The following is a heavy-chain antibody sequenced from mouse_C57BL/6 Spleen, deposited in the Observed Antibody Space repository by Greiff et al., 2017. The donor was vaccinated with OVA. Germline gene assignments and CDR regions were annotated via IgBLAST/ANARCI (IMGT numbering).Heavy chain of an antibody. J-gene: IGHJ2*01. V-gene: IGHV1-22*01. Sequence: VVEPGASVKMSCKASGYTFTDYNMHWVKQSHGKSLEWIGYINPNNGGTSYNQKFKGKATLTVNKSSSTAYMELRSLTSEDSAVYYCARGGDGDYWGQGTTLTVSS. CDR3: ARGGDGDY. CDR1: GYTFTDYN. D-gene: IGHD3-3*01. CDR2: INPNNGGT.